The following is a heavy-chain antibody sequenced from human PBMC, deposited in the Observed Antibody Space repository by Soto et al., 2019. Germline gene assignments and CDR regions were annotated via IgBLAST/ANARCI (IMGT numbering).Heavy chain of an antibody. CDR3: ARSPPLDPLFDY. V-gene: IGHV4-31*03. J-gene: IGHJ4*02. CDR1: GGSISSGGYY. CDR2: IYYSGST. D-gene: IGHD1-1*01. Sequence: QVQLQESGPGLVKPSQTLSLTCTVSGGSISSGGYYWSWIRQHPGKGLEWIGYIYYSGSTYYNPSRKGRVTISVDTSKNQFSLKLSSLTAADTAVYYCARSPPLDPLFDYWGQGTLVTVSS.